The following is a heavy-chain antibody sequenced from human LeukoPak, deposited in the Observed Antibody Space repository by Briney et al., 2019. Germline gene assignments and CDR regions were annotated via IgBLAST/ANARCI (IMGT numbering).Heavy chain of an antibody. CDR1: GGSISSSSYY. J-gene: IGHJ5*02. Sequence: KPSETLSLTCTVSGGSISSSSYYWGWIRQPPGKGLEWIGSIYYSGSTYYNPSLKSRVTISVDTSKNQFSLKLSSVTAADTAVYYCARDGGYYDSSGYRPYNWFDPWGQGTLVTVSS. V-gene: IGHV4-39*07. CDR2: IYYSGST. CDR3: ARDGGYYDSSGYRPYNWFDP. D-gene: IGHD3-22*01.